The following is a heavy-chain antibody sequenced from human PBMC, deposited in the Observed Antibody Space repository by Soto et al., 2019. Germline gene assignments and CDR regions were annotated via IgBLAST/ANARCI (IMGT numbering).Heavy chain of an antibody. CDR1: GGIPSTGDYL. CDR3: ARGYYVSSGYFVRRPIFSY. Sequence: SQDRCLRWTVSGGIPSTGDYLLCWIRPAPRKGLEWIAYVSSYRGATYYNPSLQSRLTISLGTPMNQFSLKLTSVTAADTAVSYCARGYYVSSGYFVRRPIFSYSGQRSLVIGSS. J-gene: IGHJ4*02. D-gene: IGHD3-22*01. V-gene: IGHV4-30-4*08. CDR2: VSSYRGAT.